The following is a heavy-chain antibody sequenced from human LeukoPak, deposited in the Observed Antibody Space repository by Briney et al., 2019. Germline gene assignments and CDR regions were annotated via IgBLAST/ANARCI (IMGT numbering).Heavy chain of an antibody. CDR2: ISISSSSI. D-gene: IGHD4-23*01. Sequence: GGCLRLSCAASGFTFSSYSMNWVRQAPGKWLEWVSSISISSSSIYYADSEKGRFTISRDNAKNSLYLQMNGLRAEETAVYYCARHGPNDYGGNWDWYFDLWGRGTLVTVSS. CDR3: ARHGPNDYGGNWDWYFDL. J-gene: IGHJ2*01. CDR1: GFTFSSYS. V-gene: IGHV3-21*01.